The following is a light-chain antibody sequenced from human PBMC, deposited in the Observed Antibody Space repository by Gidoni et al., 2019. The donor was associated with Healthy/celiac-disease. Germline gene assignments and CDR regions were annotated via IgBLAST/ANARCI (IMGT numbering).Light chain of an antibody. CDR3: QSYDSSLSGLV. V-gene: IGLV1-40*01. Sequence: QSVLAHTSAVARATGPRVTISCTGSSPNIGAGYDVHWYQQLPGTAPKLLIYGNSNRPSGFPDRFSGSKSGTSASLAITGLQAEDEADYYCQSYDSSLSGLVFGGGTKLTVL. J-gene: IGLJ2*01. CDR1: SPNIGAGYD. CDR2: GNS.